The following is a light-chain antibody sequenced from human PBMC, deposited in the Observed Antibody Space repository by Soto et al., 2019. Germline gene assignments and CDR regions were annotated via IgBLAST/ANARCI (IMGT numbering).Light chain of an antibody. V-gene: IGKV1-17*01. Sequence: DIQMTQSPSSLSASVGDRVTITCRASQGIRNGLGWYQQKPGKAPKRMIYAASRLQSGVPSRFSGSGSGTEFTRTISSLQPEDFATYYCLQHNSYPITFGGGTKVEIK. CDR3: LQHNSYPIT. J-gene: IGKJ4*01. CDR1: QGIRNG. CDR2: AAS.